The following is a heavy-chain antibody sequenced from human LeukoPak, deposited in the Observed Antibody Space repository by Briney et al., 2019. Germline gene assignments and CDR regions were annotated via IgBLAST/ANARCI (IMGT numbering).Heavy chain of an antibody. J-gene: IGHJ4*02. D-gene: IGHD6-13*01. Sequence: SETLSLTCTVSGYSISSGYYWGWIRQPPGKGLEWIGSIYHSGSTYYNPSLKSRVTISVDTSKNQFSLKVSSVTAADTAVYYCTRDLSSAWFYYWGQGTLVTVSS. CDR2: IYHSGST. V-gene: IGHV4-38-2*02. CDR1: GYSISSGYY. CDR3: TRDLSSAWFYY.